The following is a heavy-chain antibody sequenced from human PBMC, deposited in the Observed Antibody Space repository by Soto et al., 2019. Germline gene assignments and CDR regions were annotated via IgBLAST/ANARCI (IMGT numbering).Heavy chain of an antibody. Sequence: QVQLVQSGAEVKKSGSSVKVSCKAFGGTFSSYVISWVRQAPGQGLEWMGGIIPVFRTAMYAQRFQGRVSITVGESTTTPYMALSSLRSEDTAVYFCATGLDGSGSDIWGQGTMVTVSS. CDR2: IIPVFRTA. CDR3: ATGLDGSGSDI. V-gene: IGHV1-69*19. CDR1: GGTFSSYV. D-gene: IGHD3-10*01. J-gene: IGHJ3*02.